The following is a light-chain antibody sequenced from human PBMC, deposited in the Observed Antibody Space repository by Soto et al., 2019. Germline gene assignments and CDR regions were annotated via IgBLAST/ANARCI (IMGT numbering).Light chain of an antibody. CDR2: EVN. J-gene: IGLJ1*01. CDR3: SSYTSSSTLYV. V-gene: IGLV2-14*01. CDR1: SSDVGGYTY. Sequence: LAQPASVSGSPRQSITISCTGASSDVGGYTYVSWYQQHPGKAPKLMIYEVNNRPSGVSNRFSGSKSGNTASLTISGLQAEDEADYYCSSYTSSSTLYVFGTGTKVTVL.